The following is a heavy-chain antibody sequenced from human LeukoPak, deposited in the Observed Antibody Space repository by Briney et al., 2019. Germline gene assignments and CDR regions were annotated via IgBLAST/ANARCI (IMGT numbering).Heavy chain of an antibody. D-gene: IGHD6-25*01. CDR2: IYYSGST. CDR3: ARHGGAYYYYGMDV. CDR1: GGSISSSSYY. V-gene: IGHV4-39*01. Sequence: PSETLSLTCTVPGGSISSSSYYWGWIRQPPGKGLEWIGSIYYSGSTYYNPSLKSRVTISVDTSKNQFSLKLSSVTAADTAVYYCARHGGAYYYYGMDVWGQGTTVTVSS. J-gene: IGHJ6*02.